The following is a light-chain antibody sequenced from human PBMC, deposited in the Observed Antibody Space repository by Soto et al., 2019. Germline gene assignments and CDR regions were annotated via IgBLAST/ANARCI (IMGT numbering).Light chain of an antibody. CDR3: QSYHSSLSARV. CDR1: SSNIGAGYD. V-gene: IGLV1-40*01. J-gene: IGLJ3*02. CDR2: GNS. Sequence: QSVLTQPPSVSGAPGQRVTISCTGSSSNIGAGYDVHWYQQLPGTAPKLLIYGNSNRPSGVPDRFSGSKSGTSASLAITGLQAEDEADYYCQSYHSSLSARVSGGGTKVTVL.